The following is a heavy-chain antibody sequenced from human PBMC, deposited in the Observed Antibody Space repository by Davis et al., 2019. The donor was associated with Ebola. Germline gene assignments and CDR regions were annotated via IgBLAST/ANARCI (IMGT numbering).Heavy chain of an antibody. CDR3: ARDRGSYYDSSGLNY. Sequence: SVKVSCKASGGTFSSYAISWVRQAPGQGLEWMGGIIPIFGTANYAQKFQGRVTITADESTSTAYMELSSLRSEDTAVYYCARDRGSYYDSSGLNYWGQGTLVTVSS. D-gene: IGHD3-22*01. V-gene: IGHV1-69*13. CDR1: GGTFSSYA. CDR2: IIPIFGTA. J-gene: IGHJ4*02.